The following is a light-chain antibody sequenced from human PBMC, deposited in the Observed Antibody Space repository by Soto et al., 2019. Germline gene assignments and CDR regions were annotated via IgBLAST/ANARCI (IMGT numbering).Light chain of an antibody. V-gene: IGLV4-69*01. CDR1: SGHSTYA. Sequence: QSVLAQSPSASASLGASVKLTCTLSSGHSTYAIAWHQQQPEKGPRYLMKLNSDGSHTKGDGIPERFSGSSSGAERYLSISSLQSEDEADYYCQSWDTGIHRVFGGGTQLTVL. CDR3: QSWDTGIHRV. CDR2: LNSDGSH. J-gene: IGLJ2*01.